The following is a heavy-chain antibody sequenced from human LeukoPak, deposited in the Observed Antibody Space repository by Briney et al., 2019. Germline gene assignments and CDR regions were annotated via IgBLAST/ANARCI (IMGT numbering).Heavy chain of an antibody. J-gene: IGHJ5*02. V-gene: IGHV5-51*01. Sequence: GESLKISFKGSGYSFTSYWIGWVRQLPGKGLEWVGIIYPGGSDTRYSPSFQGQVTISAYKSISTAYLQWSSLKVSDTAMYYCARHGEKSYDFWSGYPNNWFDPWGQGTLVTVSS. D-gene: IGHD3-3*01. CDR2: IYPGGSDT. CDR1: GYSFTSYW. CDR3: ARHGEKSYDFWSGYPNNWFDP.